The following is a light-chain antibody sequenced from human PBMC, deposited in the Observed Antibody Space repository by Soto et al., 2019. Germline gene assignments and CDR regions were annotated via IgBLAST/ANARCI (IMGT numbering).Light chain of an antibody. Sequence: QSALTQPASVSGSPGQSITISCTGTSSDVGGYNYVSWYQQHPGKAPKLMIYEVSHRPSGVSNRFSGSKSGNTASLTISGLHAEDEADDYCSSYTSSSTWVFGGGTKVTVL. J-gene: IGLJ3*02. CDR3: SSYTSSSTWV. CDR2: EVS. V-gene: IGLV2-14*01. CDR1: SSDVGGYNY.